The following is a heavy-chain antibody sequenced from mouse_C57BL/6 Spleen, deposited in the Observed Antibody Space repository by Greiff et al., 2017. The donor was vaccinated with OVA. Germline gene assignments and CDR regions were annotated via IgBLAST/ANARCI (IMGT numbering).Heavy chain of an antibody. D-gene: IGHD1-1*01. CDR3: AKRGTTVVGDWYFDV. V-gene: IGHV2-9*01. CDR1: GFSLTSYG. Sequence: QVQLKESGPGLVAPSQSLSITCTVSGFSLTSYGVDWVRQPPGKGLEWLGVIWGGGSTNYNSALMSRLSISKDNSKSQVFLKMNSLQTDDTAMYYCAKRGTTVVGDWYFDVWGTGTTVTVSS. CDR2: IWGGGST. J-gene: IGHJ1*03.